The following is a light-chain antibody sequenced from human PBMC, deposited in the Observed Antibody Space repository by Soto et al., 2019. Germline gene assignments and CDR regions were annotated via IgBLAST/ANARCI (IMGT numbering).Light chain of an antibody. J-gene: IGKJ1*01. CDR1: QSVSSS. Sequence: EIVVTQSPATLSVSPWERVTLSCRASQSVSSSLAWYQQRPGQAPRLLIYDTSTRAAGISARFSGSGSGTEFTLTISSLQSEDFAVYNCQQYIDWPPGTFGQGTKVDIK. V-gene: IGKV3-15*01. CDR2: DTS. CDR3: QQYIDWPPGT.